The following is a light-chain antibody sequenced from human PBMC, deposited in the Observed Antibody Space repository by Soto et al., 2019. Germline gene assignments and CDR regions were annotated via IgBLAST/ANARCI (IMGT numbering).Light chain of an antibody. CDR2: GAS. J-gene: IGKJ1*01. Sequence: EILMTQSPATLSGSPGERATLSCRASHSVSRNLAWYQQKPGQTPRLLIYGASARATGTPARFSGSGSGTDYTLTISSVQSEDCAVYYCQQYNNWPQWTFGQGTKVEIK. V-gene: IGKV3-15*01. CDR3: QQYNNWPQWT. CDR1: HSVSRN.